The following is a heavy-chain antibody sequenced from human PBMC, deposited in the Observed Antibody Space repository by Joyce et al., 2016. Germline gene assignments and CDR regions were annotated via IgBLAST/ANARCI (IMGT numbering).Heavy chain of an antibody. Sequence: QLQLQESGSGLVKPSQTLSLTCAVSNGSMRGGGYSWNWIRQPPGKGLEWIGYIYLGGSTSYAPSLKSRVTMSIDKSNNQFSLKLSSVTAADTAVYYCARKTLGSAFDLWGQGTLVVVSS. J-gene: IGHJ3*01. CDR3: ARKTLGSAFDL. D-gene: IGHD3-10*01. CDR1: NGSMRGGGYS. V-gene: IGHV4-30-2*01. CDR2: IYLGGST.